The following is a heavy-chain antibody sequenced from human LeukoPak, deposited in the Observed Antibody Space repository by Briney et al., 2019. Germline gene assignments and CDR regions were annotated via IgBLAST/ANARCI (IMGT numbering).Heavy chain of an antibody. CDR3: AREFRTTTWSFDAFDL. D-gene: IGHD1/OR15-1a*01. J-gene: IGHJ3*01. V-gene: IGHV1-2*02. CDR1: GYTFTDYY. CDR2: ITPTSGAT. Sequence: ASVKVSCKASGYTFTDYYMHWVRQAPGQGLDWVGWITPTSGATIYAQKFQGRVTMTRDTPNNTSYMELSRLRSDDTAVYYCAREFRTTTWSFDAFDLWGQGTMVTVSS.